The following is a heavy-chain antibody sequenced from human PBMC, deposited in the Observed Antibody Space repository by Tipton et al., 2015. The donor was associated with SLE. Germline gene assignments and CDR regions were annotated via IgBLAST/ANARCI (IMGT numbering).Heavy chain of an antibody. CDR2: ISGSGGST. Sequence: GSLRLSCAASGFTFSSYGMSWVRQAPGKGLEWVSAISGSGGSTYYADSVKGRFTISRDNSKNTLYLQMNSLRAEDTAVYYCAKDLQPLGGFDYWGQGTLVTVSS. CDR1: GFTFSSYG. J-gene: IGHJ4*02. CDR3: AKDLQPLGGFDY. D-gene: IGHD3-16*01. V-gene: IGHV3-23*01.